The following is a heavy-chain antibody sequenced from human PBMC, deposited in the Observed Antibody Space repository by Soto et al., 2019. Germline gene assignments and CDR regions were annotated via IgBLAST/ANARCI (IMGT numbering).Heavy chain of an antibody. Sequence: GGSLRLSCSASGVTFSSYSMNWVRQAQGKGLEWVSYISSSSSTIYYADSVKGRFTISRDNAKNSLYLQMNSLRDEDTAVYYCARVPVDIVATIRAYYYYGMDVWGQGTTVTVSS. D-gene: IGHD5-12*01. CDR3: ARVPVDIVATIRAYYYYGMDV. J-gene: IGHJ6*02. CDR2: ISSSSSTI. CDR1: GVTFSSYS. V-gene: IGHV3-48*02.